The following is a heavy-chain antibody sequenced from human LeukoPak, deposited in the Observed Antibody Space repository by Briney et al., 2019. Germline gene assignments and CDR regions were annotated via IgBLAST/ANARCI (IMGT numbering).Heavy chain of an antibody. Sequence: RSGGSLRLSCAASGFTFSNYDMGWVRQAPGKGLEWVSAISRSDASTYYADSVKGRFTISRDNSKNTLYLQMNSLRAEDTAVYYCAKPGGRYGGNYYFDYWGQGTLVTVSS. CDR3: AKPGGRYGGNYYFDY. D-gene: IGHD4-23*01. J-gene: IGHJ4*02. V-gene: IGHV3-23*01. CDR1: GFTFSNYD. CDR2: ISRSDAST.